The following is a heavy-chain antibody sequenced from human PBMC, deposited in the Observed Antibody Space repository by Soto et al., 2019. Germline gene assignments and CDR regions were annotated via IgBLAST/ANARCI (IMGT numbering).Heavy chain of an antibody. J-gene: IGHJ5*02. Sequence: SETLSLTCSVSGDSVRSNVYYWSWIRQPPGKGLEWIAYISHSGTTKSNPSLKSPVTVSVDTSKNQFSLKLNFVTAADTAMYYCARVSFYYDRSGYPVAWFDPWGQGTLVTVSS. V-gene: IGHV4-61*08. CDR1: GDSVRSNVYY. CDR2: ISHSGTT. D-gene: IGHD3-22*01. CDR3: ARVSFYYDRSGYPVAWFDP.